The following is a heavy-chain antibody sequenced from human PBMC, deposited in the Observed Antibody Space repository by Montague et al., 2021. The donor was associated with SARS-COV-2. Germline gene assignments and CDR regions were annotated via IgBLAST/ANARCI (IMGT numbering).Heavy chain of an antibody. CDR2: IYYSGST. J-gene: IGHJ4*02. V-gene: IGHV4-59*01. Sequence: SETLSLTCTVSGSSISSYYWSWIRQPPGKGLEWIAYIYYSGSTNYNPSLKSRVTISVDTSKNQFSLKLSSVTAADTAVYYCARGFDYWGQGTLVTVSS. CDR1: GSSISSYY. CDR3: ARGFDY.